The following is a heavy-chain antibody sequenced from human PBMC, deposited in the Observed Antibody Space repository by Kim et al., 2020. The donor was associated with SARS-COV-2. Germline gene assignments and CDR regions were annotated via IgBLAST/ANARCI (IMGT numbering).Heavy chain of an antibody. J-gene: IGHJ6*01. CDR2: INSDGSST. V-gene: IGHV3-74*01. D-gene: IGHD2-15*01. CDR1: GFTFSSYW. Sequence: GGSLRLSCAASGFTFSSYWMHWVRQAPGKGLVWVSRINSDGSSTSYADSVKGRFTISRDNAKNTLYLQMNSLRAEDTAVYYCARDLFDCSGGSCYDDYYCCYGRGVWGEGTRVSGSS. CDR3: ARDLFDCSGGSCYDDYYCCYGRGV.